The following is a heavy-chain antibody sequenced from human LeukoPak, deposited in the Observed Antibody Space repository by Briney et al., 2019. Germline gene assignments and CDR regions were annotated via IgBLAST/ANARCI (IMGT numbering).Heavy chain of an antibody. D-gene: IGHD6-13*01. V-gene: IGHV3-11*03. CDR3: ARFVVAAAGYYFDY. CDR1: GLTFSNYY. J-gene: IGHJ4*02. CDR2: ISSSSNYT. Sequence: GGSLSLSCAASGLTFSNYYMSWTSQAPGKGMEWVSYISSSSNYTNNADSVKGRFTISRDNAKNSLYLQMNSLRAEDTAVYYCARFVVAAAGYYFDYWGRGTLVSVSS.